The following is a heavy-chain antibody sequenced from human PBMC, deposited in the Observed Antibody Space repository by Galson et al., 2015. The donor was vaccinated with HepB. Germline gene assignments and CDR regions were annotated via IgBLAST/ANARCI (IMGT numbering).Heavy chain of an antibody. CDR1: GFTFSRYG. CDR2: IWYDGSNK. V-gene: IGHV3-33*01. D-gene: IGHD5-18*01. J-gene: IGHJ4*02. CDR3: ARDVADTAMSLDY. Sequence: SLRLSCAASGFTFSRYGMHWVRRAPGKGLEWVAVIWYDGSNKYYADSVKGRFTISRDNSKNTLYLQMNSLRAEDTAVYYCARDVADTAMSLDYWGQGTLVTVSS.